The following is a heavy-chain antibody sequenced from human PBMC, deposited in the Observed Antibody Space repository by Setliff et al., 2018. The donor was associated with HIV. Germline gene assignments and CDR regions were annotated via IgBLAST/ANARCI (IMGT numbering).Heavy chain of an antibody. Sequence: LSLTCTVSGGSISGYYWSWIRQPPGKGLEWIGYIYYRGSTDYNPSLKSRVTISIDTSKNQLSLKLSSVTAADTAVYYCARSVDTTLVPAYYFDYWGQGTLVTVSS. CDR3: ARSVDTTLVPAYYFDY. V-gene: IGHV4-59*01. J-gene: IGHJ4*02. CDR1: GGSISGYY. D-gene: IGHD5-18*01. CDR2: IYYRGST.